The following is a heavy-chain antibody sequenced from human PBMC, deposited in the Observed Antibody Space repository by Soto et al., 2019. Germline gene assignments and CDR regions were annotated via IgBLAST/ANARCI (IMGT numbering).Heavy chain of an antibody. D-gene: IGHD2-2*01. J-gene: IGHJ5*02. CDR3: ARSEVPAAMGGWFDP. Sequence: ASVKVSCKASGYTFTSYDINWVRQATGQGLEWMGWMNPNNDNTNYAQKFQGRVTLTTDTSTSTAYMELRSLRSDDTAVYYCARSEVPAAMGGWFDPWGQGTLVTVSS. CDR2: MNPNNDNT. CDR1: GYTFTSYD. V-gene: IGHV1-18*01.